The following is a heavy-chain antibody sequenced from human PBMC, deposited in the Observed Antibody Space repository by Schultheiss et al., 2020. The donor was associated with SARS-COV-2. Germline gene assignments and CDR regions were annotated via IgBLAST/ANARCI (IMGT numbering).Heavy chain of an antibody. CDR2: IYTIGST. CDR3: ARDCSGGSCRDYYYYYGMDV. V-gene: IGHV4-4*07. CDR1: GGSISSYY. D-gene: IGHD2-15*01. Sequence: SETLSLTCTVSGGSISSYYWSWIRQPAGKGLEWIGLIYTIGSTNYNPSLKSRVTMSVDTSKNKFSLKLSSVTAADTAVYYCARDCSGGSCRDYYYYYGMDVWGQGTTVTVSS. J-gene: IGHJ6*02.